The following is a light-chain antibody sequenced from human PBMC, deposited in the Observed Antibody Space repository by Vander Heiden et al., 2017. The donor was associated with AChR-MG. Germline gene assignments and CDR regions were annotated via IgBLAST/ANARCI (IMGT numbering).Light chain of an antibody. CDR2: WAS. CDR1: QNVLYSSNNKNY. CDR3: HQYDSPPST. Sequence: DIVMTQSPDSLAVSLGERATINCNSSQNVLYSSNNKNYLAWYQQKAGQPPKLLIYWASTRESGVPERLSGSGSETDFTLIISSLQAEDVAVYYCHQYDSPPSTFGQGTKLEIK. V-gene: IGKV4-1*01. J-gene: IGKJ2*01.